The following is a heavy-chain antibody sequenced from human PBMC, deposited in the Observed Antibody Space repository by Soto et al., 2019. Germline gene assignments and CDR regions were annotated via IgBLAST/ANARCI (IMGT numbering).Heavy chain of an antibody. V-gene: IGHV3-23*01. Sequence: GGSLRLSCAASGFTFSSYAMSWVRQAPGKGLEWVSAISGSGGSTYYADSVKGRFTISRDNSMNTLYLQMNSLRAEDTAVYYCAKDQYDILTGYYSHWGQGTLVTVSS. CDR3: AKDQYDILTGYYSH. J-gene: IGHJ4*02. CDR2: ISGSGGST. D-gene: IGHD3-9*01. CDR1: GFTFSSYA.